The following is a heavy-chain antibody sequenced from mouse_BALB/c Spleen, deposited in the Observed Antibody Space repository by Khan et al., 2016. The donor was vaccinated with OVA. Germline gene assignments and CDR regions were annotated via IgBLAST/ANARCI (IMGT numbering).Heavy chain of an antibody. CDR1: GYIFTDYV. J-gene: IGHJ3*01. D-gene: IGHD4-1*01. Sequence: QVQLKESGPELVKPGASVKMSCKASGYIFTDYVMNWVKQRTGQGLEWIGQIYPGSDSTYYTEKFKDKATLTADRSSSTAYMQLNSMTSEDSAVYFWARGGWDVFAYWGQGTLVTVSA. CDR3: ARGGWDVFAY. V-gene: IGHV1-77*01. CDR2: IYPGSDST.